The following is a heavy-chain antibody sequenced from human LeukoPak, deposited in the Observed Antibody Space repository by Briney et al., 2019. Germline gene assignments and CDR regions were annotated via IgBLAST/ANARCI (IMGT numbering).Heavy chain of an antibody. J-gene: IGHJ6*02. Sequence: GGSLRLSCAASGFTFTNYWMHWVRQAPGKGLVWVSGINHDGTGTYYADSVKGRFTISRDNAKNTVDLQMNGLRAGDTAVYYCARSATVVEHEDYGMDVWGQGTTVTVSS. V-gene: IGHV3-74*01. CDR3: ARSATVVEHEDYGMDV. CDR2: INHDGTGT. D-gene: IGHD4-23*01. CDR1: GFTFTNYW.